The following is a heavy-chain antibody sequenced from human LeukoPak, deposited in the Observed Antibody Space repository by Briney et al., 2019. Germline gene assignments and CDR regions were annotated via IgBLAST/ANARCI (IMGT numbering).Heavy chain of an antibody. V-gene: IGHV5-51*01. CDR2: IYPGDSDT. Sequence: GESLKISCKGSGYNFAHHWIGWLRQMPGKGLEGMGIIYPGDSDTRYSPSFEGQVIISADESISTAYLQWSTLKASDTAMYYCARHVTGAPFDYWGQGTLVTVSS. CDR1: GYNFAHHW. CDR3: ARHVTGAPFDY. D-gene: IGHD2-21*02. J-gene: IGHJ4*02.